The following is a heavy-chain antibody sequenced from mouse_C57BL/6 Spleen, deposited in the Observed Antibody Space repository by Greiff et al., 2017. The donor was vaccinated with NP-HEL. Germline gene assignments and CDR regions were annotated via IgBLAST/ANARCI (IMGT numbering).Heavy chain of an antibody. CDR1: GYSITSGYY. Sequence: DVKLQESGPGLVKPSQSLSLTCSVTGYSITSGYYWNWIRQFPGNKLEWMGYISYDGSNNYNPSLKNRISITRDTSKNQFFLKLNSVTTEDTATYYCARRGYFDYWGQGTTLTVAS. CDR2: ISYDGSN. V-gene: IGHV3-6*01. J-gene: IGHJ2*01. CDR3: ARRGYFDY.